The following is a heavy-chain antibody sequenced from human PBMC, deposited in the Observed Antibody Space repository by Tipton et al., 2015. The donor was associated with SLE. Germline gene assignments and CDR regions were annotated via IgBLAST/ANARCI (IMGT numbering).Heavy chain of an antibody. CDR2: IYYSGHT. V-gene: IGHV4-61*05. CDR1: GDSISSSSYY. D-gene: IGHD1/OR15-1a*01. J-gene: IGHJ3*02. Sequence: TLSLTCIVSGDSISSSSYYWGWIRQPPGKGLEWIGYIYYSGHTDYNPSLKSRVTLSVDTSKSQFSFSLRLSSVTAADTALYYCARSRDKTTDGFDIWGQGTMVTVSS. CDR3: ARSRDKTTDGFDI.